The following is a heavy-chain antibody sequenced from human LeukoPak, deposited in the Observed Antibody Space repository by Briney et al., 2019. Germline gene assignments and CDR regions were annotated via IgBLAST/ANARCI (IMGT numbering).Heavy chain of an antibody. J-gene: IGHJ4*02. CDR3: ARDRVHHSGITMVRGVIEPPLGY. CDR2: INTDGSSP. D-gene: IGHD3-10*01. V-gene: IGHV3-74*01. CDR1: GFTFRAYW. Sequence: GGSLRLSCAASGFTFRAYWMHWVRQAPGKGLVWVSRINTDGSSPTYADSAKGRFTISRDNAKNTLYVQMNSLTAEGTAVYYGARDRVHHSGITMVRGVIEPPLGYWGQGTLVTVSS.